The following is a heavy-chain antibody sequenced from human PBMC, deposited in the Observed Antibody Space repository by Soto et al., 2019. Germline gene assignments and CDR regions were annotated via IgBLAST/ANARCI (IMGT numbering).Heavy chain of an antibody. CDR1: GGSISSGGYY. D-gene: IGHD3-22*01. V-gene: IGHV4-31*03. J-gene: IGHJ2*01. CDR2: IYYSGST. CDR3: ASHYYDTPRYFDL. Sequence: QVQLQESGPGLVKPSQTLSLTCTVSGGSISSGGYYWSWIRQHPGNGLEWIGYIYYSGSTYYNPSLKMRITISVDTSKNQFPLKLSSWTAANTAVYYCASHYYDTPRYFDLWGRGTLVTVSS.